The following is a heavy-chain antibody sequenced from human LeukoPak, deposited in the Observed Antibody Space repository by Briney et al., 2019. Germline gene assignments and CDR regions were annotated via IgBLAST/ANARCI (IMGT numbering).Heavy chain of an antibody. V-gene: IGHV4-39*07. CDR2: IFHSGST. J-gene: IGHJ5*01. CDR1: GDSITSSNFY. D-gene: IGHD2-21*01. CDR3: ARQIAVVEPTDPNWFDS. Sequence: PSETLSLTCSVSGDSITSSNFYWAWIRQPPGKGLEWIGSIFHSGSTYYSPSLESRLTMALDTSTGHFSLTLTSVTAADTAIYYCARQIAVVEPTDPNWFDSWGQGTLVTVSS.